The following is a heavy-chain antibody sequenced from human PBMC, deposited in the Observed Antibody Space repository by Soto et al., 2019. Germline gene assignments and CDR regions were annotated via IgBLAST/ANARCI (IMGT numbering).Heavy chain of an antibody. CDR1: GFSLRASGVG. CDR3: AKSGSSGWYGWFDP. D-gene: IGHD6-19*01. Sequence: GSGPTLVNPTQTLTLTCIFSGFSLRASGVGVGWIRQPPGKALEWLGFIYWNDDKRYSPSLKSRLTITKDTSKNQVVLTMTNMDPVDTATYYCAKSGSSGWYGWFDPWGQGTLVTVSS. CDR2: IYWNDDK. J-gene: IGHJ5*02. V-gene: IGHV2-5*01.